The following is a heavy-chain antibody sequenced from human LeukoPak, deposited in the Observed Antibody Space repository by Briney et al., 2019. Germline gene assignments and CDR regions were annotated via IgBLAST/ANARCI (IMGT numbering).Heavy chain of an antibody. Sequence: PGGSLRLSCAASGFTFSNAWMNWVRQAPGKGLEWVGRIKSKTDGGTTDYAAPAKGRFTISRDDSKNTLYLQMNSLKTEDTAVYYCTTGISGWPPQDYWGQGTLATVSS. CDR2: IKSKTDGGTT. J-gene: IGHJ4*02. D-gene: IGHD6-19*01. V-gene: IGHV3-15*07. CDR1: GFTFSNAW. CDR3: TTGISGWPPQDY.